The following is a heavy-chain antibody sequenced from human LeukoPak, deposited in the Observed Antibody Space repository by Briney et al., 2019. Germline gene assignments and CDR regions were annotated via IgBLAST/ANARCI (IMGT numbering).Heavy chain of an antibody. Sequence: SETLSLTCAVYGGSFSGHYWSWIRQPPGKGLEWIGEINHSGSTNYNPSLKSRVTISVDTSKNQFSLKLSSVTAADTAVYYCARKGYYYDSSGYFSRYGYFDLWGRGTLVTVSS. CDR3: ARKGYYYDSSGYFSRYGYFDL. CDR2: INHSGST. V-gene: IGHV4-34*01. D-gene: IGHD3-22*01. CDR1: GGSFSGHY. J-gene: IGHJ2*01.